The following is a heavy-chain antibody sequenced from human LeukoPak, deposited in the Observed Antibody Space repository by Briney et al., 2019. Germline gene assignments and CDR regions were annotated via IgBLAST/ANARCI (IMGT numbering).Heavy chain of an antibody. CDR3: AKGGKYDILTGYPRSRLLGDY. J-gene: IGHJ4*02. CDR1: GFTFGDYG. V-gene: IGHV3-49*04. Sequence: GRSLRLSCTTSGFTFGDYGMSWVRQAPGKGLEWVGFIRSKAYGGTTENAASVKGRFTISRDDSKSIAYLQMNSLRPEDTAVYYCAKGGKYDILTGYPRSRLLGDYWGQGTLVTVSS. D-gene: IGHD3-9*01. CDR2: IRSKAYGGTT.